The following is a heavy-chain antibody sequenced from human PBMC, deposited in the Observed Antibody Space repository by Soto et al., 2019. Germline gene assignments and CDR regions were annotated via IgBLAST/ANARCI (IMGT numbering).Heavy chain of an antibody. CDR1: GGSISSSSYY. J-gene: IGHJ4*02. D-gene: IGHD5-18*01. CDR3: ARHSTAMDPDPYYFDY. Sequence: QLQLQESGPGLVKPSETLSLTCTVSGGSISSSSYYWGWIRQPPGKGLEWIGSIYYSGSTYYNPSLKSRVTISVDTSKNQFSLKLSSVTAADTAVYYCARHSTAMDPDPYYFDYWGQGTLVTVSS. V-gene: IGHV4-39*01. CDR2: IYYSGST.